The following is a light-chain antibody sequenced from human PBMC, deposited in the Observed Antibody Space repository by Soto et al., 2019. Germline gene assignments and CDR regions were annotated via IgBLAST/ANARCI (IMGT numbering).Light chain of an antibody. J-gene: IGKJ1*01. CDR2: KAS. CDR3: QQYNSYSPT. V-gene: IGKV1-5*03. Sequence: DIQMTQSPYSLSASVGDRVTITCRASQSITSWLAWYQQKPGKAPKLLIHKASSLESGVPSRFSGSGSGTEFTLTISSLQPDDFATYYCQQYNSYSPTFGQGTKVDIK. CDR1: QSITSW.